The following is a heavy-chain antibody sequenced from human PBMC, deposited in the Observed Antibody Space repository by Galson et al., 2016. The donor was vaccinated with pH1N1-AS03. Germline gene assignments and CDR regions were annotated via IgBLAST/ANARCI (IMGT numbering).Heavy chain of an antibody. Sequence: SLRLSCAGYGFTFSNAWMSWVRQAPGKGLEWVGCIKSKTDGGTEAYAAPVKGRFAISRDDSENTLYLQMNSLKTEDTAVYYCTTADTERGYCTSTSCSLDFWGQGTLVTVSS. CDR1: GFTFSNAW. J-gene: IGHJ4*02. CDR3: TTADTERGYCTSTSCSLDF. CDR2: IKSKTDGGTE. V-gene: IGHV3-15*01. D-gene: IGHD2-2*01.